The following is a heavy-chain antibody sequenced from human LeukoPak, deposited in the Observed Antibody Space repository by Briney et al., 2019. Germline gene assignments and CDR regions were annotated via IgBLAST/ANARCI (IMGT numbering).Heavy chain of an antibody. CDR2: IYYSGST. Sequence: PSETLSLTCTVSGGSISSSSYYWGWIRQPPGKGLEWIGSIYYSGSTYYNPSLKSRVTISVDTSKNQFSLKLSSVTAADTAVYYCARDSSGWYYSSHWFDPWGQGTLVTVSS. CDR1: GGSISSSSYY. CDR3: ARDSSGWYYSSHWFDP. V-gene: IGHV4-39*07. D-gene: IGHD6-19*01. J-gene: IGHJ5*02.